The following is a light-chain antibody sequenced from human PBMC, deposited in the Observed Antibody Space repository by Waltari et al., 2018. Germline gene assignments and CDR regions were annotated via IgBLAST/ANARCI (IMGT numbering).Light chain of an antibody. Sequence: QSVLTQPPSASGTPVQRVTIPCSGSSSNIGSNSVTWYQQLPGTAPKILIYRNNERPSGVPDRFSGSKSGTSASLAISGLQSEDEADYYCASWDDSLNGFYVFGTGTNVAVL. CDR2: RNN. CDR3: ASWDDSLNGFYV. CDR1: SSNIGSNS. V-gene: IGLV1-44*01. J-gene: IGLJ1*01.